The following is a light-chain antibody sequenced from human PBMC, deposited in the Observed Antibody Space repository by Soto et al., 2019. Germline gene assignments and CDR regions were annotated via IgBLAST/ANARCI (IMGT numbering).Light chain of an antibody. CDR1: QTVSSN. CDR3: QQSVGWPPTFT. Sequence: EIVMTQSPATLSVSPGETVTLSCRASQTVSSNLVWYQQKPGQAPRLLIYGASTRATGIPARFSGSGSGTDFTLAISSLQSEDFAVYYCQQSVGWPPTFTFGQGTKLEIK. V-gene: IGKV3-15*01. CDR2: GAS. J-gene: IGKJ2*01.